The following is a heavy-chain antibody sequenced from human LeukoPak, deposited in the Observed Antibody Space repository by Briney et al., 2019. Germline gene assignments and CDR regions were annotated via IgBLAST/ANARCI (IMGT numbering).Heavy chain of an antibody. D-gene: IGHD2-21*01. Sequence: GGSLRLSCAASGFTVSGNYMSWVRQAPGKGLEWVSAIGGTGGNIFYRDSVKGRFTISRDNSKNTLYLHMNSLRAEDTAIYFCVRDNYSYRLDVWGQGTLVTVSS. CDR2: IGGTGGNI. CDR1: GFTVSGNY. V-gene: IGHV3-23*01. CDR3: VRDNYSYRLDV. J-gene: IGHJ4*02.